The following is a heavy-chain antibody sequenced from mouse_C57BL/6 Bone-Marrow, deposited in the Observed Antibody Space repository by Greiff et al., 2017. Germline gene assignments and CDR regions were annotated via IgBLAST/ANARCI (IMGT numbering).Heavy chain of an antibody. Sequence: EVKLMESGGGLVKPGGSLKLSCAASGFTFSSYAMSWVRQTPEKRLEWVATISDGGSYTYYPDNVKGRFTISRDNAKNNLYLQMSHLKSEDTAMYYCARGGSTMNDYWGQGTTHTVSS. CDR1: GFTFSSYA. CDR2: ISDGGSYT. D-gene: IGHD2-4*01. CDR3: ARGGSTMNDY. V-gene: IGHV5-4*03. J-gene: IGHJ2*01.